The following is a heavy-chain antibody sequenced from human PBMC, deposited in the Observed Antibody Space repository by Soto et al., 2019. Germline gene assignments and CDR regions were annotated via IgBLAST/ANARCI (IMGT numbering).Heavy chain of an antibody. Sequence: QVQLQESGPGLVKPSETLSLTCTVSGGSVSSGSYYWSWIRQPPGKGLEWIGYIYYSGSTNYNPSLKSRVTISVDTSKNQFSLKLSSVTAADTAVYYCVRARGDGLNWGFDYWGQGTLVTVSS. V-gene: IGHV4-61*01. D-gene: IGHD7-27*01. J-gene: IGHJ4*02. CDR2: IYYSGST. CDR3: VRARGDGLNWGFDY. CDR1: GGSVSSGSYY.